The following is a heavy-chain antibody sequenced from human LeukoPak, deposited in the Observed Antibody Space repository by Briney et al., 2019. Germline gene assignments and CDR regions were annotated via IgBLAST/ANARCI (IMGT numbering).Heavy chain of an antibody. J-gene: IGHJ3*02. CDR2: INPNSGGT. V-gene: IGHV1-2*04. D-gene: IGHD2-2*01. CDR1: GYTFTGYY. CDR3: ARGCSSTNCPGAFDI. Sequence: ASVKVSCKASGYTFTGYYVHWVRQAPGQGLEWMGWINPNSGGTNYAQNFQGWVTMTRDTSISTVYMELSRLRSDDMAVYYCARGCSSTNCPGAFDIWGQGTLVTVSS.